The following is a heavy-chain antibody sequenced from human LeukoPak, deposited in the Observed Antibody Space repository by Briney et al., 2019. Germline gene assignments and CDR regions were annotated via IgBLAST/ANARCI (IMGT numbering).Heavy chain of an antibody. CDR2: IYHSGST. CDR3: ARDGDFVVRYFDY. CDR1: GFTFSSYAM. Sequence: GSLRLSCAASGFTFSSYAMSWVRQPPGKGLEWIGEIYHSGSTNYNPSLKSRVTISVDKSKNQFSLKLSSVTAADTAVYYCARDGDFVVRYFDYWGQGTLVTVSS. D-gene: IGHD3-10*01. J-gene: IGHJ4*02. V-gene: IGHV4-4*02.